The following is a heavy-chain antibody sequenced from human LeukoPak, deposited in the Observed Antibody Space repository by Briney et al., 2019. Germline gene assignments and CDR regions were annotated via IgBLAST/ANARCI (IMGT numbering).Heavy chain of an antibody. CDR3: AIKYCSGGSCYNYYYYMGV. V-gene: IGHV1-69*05. J-gene: IGHJ6*03. CDR2: IIPIFGTA. Sequence: SVKVSCKASRGTFSSYAIGWVRQAPGQGLEWMGGIIPIFGTANYAQKFQGRVTITTDESTSTAYMELSSLRSEDTAVYYCAIKYCSGGSCYNYYYYMGVWGKGTTVTVSS. D-gene: IGHD2-15*01. CDR1: RGTFSSYA.